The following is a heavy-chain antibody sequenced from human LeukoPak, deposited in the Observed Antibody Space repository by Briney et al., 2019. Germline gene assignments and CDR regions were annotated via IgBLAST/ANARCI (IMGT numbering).Heavy chain of an antibody. CDR3: ARDRRDWSFDY. V-gene: IGHV4-31*03. CDR1: GGSISSGGYY. J-gene: IGHJ4*02. CDR2: IYYSGST. D-gene: IGHD2-21*01. Sequence: PSETLSLTCTVSGGSISSGGYYWSWIRQHPGKGLEWIGYIYYSGSTNYNPSLKSRVTISVDTSKNQFSLKLSSVTAADTAVYYCARDRRDWSFDYWGQGTLATVSS.